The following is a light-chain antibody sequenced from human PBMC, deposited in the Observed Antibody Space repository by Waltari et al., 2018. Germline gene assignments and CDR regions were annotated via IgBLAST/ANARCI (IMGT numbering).Light chain of an antibody. J-gene: IGKJ3*01. CDR2: GTS. CDR3: QHYFDNPFT. Sequence: IQMTQSPSALSASVGDRVTISCRASQNIYSNLAWYQQKPGKAPKLLIYGTSNLHSGIPSRFSGSGFGTDFTLTISSLQAEDSATYFCQHYFDNPFTFGPGTKLDVK. CDR1: QNIYSN. V-gene: IGKV1D-13*01.